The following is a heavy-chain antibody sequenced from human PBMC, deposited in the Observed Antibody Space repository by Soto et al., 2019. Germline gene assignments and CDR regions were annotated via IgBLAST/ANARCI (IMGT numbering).Heavy chain of an antibody. CDR3: AKDRMITFGGGIVMLYFDY. CDR1: GFTFSSYA. Sequence: GGSLRLSCAASGFTFSSYAMSWVRQAPGKGLEWVSAISGSGGSTYYADSVKGRFTISRDNSKNTLYLQMNSLRAEDTAVYYCAKDRMITFGGGIVMLYFDYWGQGTLVTVSS. CDR2: ISGSGGST. J-gene: IGHJ4*02. V-gene: IGHV3-23*01. D-gene: IGHD3-16*02.